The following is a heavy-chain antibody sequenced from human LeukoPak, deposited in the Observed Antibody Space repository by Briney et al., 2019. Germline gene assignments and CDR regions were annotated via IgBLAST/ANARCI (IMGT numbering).Heavy chain of an antibody. Sequence: ASVKVSCKASGYTFTGYYMHWVRQAPGQGLEWMGWINPNSGGTNYAQKFQGRVTMTRDTSISTAYMELSRLRSDDTAVYYCARDRDDSWSGYLDYWGQGTLVTVSS. CDR1: GYTFTGYY. V-gene: IGHV1-2*02. D-gene: IGHD3-3*01. CDR2: INPNSGGT. J-gene: IGHJ4*02. CDR3: ARDRDDSWSGYLDY.